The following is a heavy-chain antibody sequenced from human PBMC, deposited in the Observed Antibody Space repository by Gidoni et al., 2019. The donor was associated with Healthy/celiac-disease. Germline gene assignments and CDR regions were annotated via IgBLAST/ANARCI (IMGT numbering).Heavy chain of an antibody. D-gene: IGHD5-18*01. CDR1: GFPFSSHE. CDR3: ARDQYSYGPNPYSAFDI. Sequence: EVQLVESGGGLVQPGGSLRLSCAASGFPFSSHEMNWVRQAPGKGLEWVSYISSSGSTIYYADSVKGRFTISRDNAKNSLYLQMNSLRAEDTAVYYCARDQYSYGPNPYSAFDIWGQGTMVTVSS. V-gene: IGHV3-48*03. J-gene: IGHJ3*02. CDR2: ISSSGSTI.